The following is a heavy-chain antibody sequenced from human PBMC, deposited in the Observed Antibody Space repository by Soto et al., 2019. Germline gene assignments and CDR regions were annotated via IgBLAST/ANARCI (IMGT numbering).Heavy chain of an antibody. D-gene: IGHD2-2*01. J-gene: IGHJ4*02. CDR1: GGTFSSYT. V-gene: IGHV1-69*04. CDR2: IIPILGIA. Sequence: ASVKVSCKASGGTFSSYTISWVRQAPGQGLEWMGRIIPILGIANYAQKFQGRVTITADKSTSTAYMELSSLRSEDTAVYYCARELPSDCSSTSCSNGAKEFDYWGQGTLVTVSS. CDR3: ARELPSDCSSTSCSNGAKEFDY.